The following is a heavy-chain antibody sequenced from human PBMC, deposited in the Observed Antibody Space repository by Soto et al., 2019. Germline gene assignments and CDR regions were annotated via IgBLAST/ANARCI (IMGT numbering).Heavy chain of an antibody. D-gene: IGHD3-10*01. Sequence: EVQLVESGGGLVKPGGSLRLSCAASGFSFSSYSMNWVRQAPGKGLEWVSSISSSSSYIYYADSVKGRFTISRDNAKNSLYLQMNSLRAEDTAVYYCARAMAPGGMDVWGQGTTVTVSS. CDR3: ARAMAPGGMDV. J-gene: IGHJ6*02. CDR2: ISSSSSYI. CDR1: GFSFSSYS. V-gene: IGHV3-21*01.